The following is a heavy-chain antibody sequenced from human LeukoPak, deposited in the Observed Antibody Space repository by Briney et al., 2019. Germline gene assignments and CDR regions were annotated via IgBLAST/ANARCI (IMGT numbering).Heavy chain of an antibody. CDR2: IWFDGSNK. CDR3: AKASVRYWSSTRCQAPLDY. Sequence: GGSLRLSCAASGFTFSTYGMHWVRQAPGRGLEWVAVIWFDGSNKYNADSVRGRFTISRDNSKNTLYLEMNSLRDEDTAVYYCAKASVRYWSSTRCQAPLDYWGQGTLVTVSS. D-gene: IGHD2-2*01. CDR1: GFTFSTYG. J-gene: IGHJ4*02. V-gene: IGHV3-33*06.